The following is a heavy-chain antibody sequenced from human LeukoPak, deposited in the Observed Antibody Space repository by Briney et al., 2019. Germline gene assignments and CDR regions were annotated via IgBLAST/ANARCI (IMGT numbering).Heavy chain of an antibody. J-gene: IGHJ1*01. Sequence: ASVKVSCKASGGTFSSYAVSWVRQAPGQGLEWMGGIIPIFGTANYAQKFQGRVTITADESTSTAYMELSSLRPEDTAVYYCARAAYYYGSGSREYFQHWGQGTLVTVSS. CDR2: IIPIFGTA. CDR3: ARAAYYYGSGSREYFQH. CDR1: GGTFSSYA. D-gene: IGHD3-10*01. V-gene: IGHV1-69*13.